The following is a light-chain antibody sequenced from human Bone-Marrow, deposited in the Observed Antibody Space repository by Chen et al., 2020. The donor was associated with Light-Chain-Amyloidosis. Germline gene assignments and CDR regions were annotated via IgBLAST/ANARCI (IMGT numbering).Light chain of an antibody. CDR1: QNIDTY. Sequence: DIQLTQSPSTLSASVGDRVTITCRASQNIDTYLAWYQHKPGKAPKPLIYQASSLESGVPLRFSGSGSGTEFTLTISSLQPDDFATYFCQEFKSHDMCNFGQGTKLEIK. V-gene: IGKV1-5*03. CDR2: QAS. J-gene: IGKJ2*04. CDR3: QEFKSHDMCN.